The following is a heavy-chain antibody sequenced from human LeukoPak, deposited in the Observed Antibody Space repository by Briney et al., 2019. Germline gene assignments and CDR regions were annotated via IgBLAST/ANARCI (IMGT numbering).Heavy chain of an antibody. D-gene: IGHD3-10*01. Sequence: GGSLRLSCAASGFTFSSYEMNWVRQAPGKGLEWVSYISSSGSTIYYADSVKGRFTISRDNSKNTLYLQMNSLRAEDTAVYYCAKGGRVGGGITMIRGVRNFYYYMDVWGKGTTVTVSS. V-gene: IGHV3-48*03. CDR1: GFTFSSYE. CDR3: AKGGRVGGGITMIRGVRNFYYYMDV. CDR2: ISSSGSTI. J-gene: IGHJ6*03.